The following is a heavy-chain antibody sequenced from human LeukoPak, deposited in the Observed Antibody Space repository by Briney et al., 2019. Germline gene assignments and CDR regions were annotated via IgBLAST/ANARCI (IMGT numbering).Heavy chain of an antibody. J-gene: IGHJ4*02. V-gene: IGHV1-18*01. CDR3: ARVNSIAANSYDY. CDR1: GYTFTSYG. Sequence: ASVKVSCKASGYTFTSYGISWVRQAPGQGLEWMGWISAYNGNTNYAQKFQGRVTMTRDTSTSTVYMELSSLRSEDTAVYYCARVNSIAANSYDYWGQGTLVTVSS. D-gene: IGHD6-13*01. CDR2: ISAYNGNT.